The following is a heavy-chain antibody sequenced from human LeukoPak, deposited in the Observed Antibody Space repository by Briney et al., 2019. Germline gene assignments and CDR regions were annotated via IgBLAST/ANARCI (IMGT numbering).Heavy chain of an antibody. CDR3: ARDATGGYDSVLSDY. V-gene: IGHV3-11*01. D-gene: IGHD5-12*01. Sequence: GGSLRLSCAASGFIFSDYYMSWIRQGPGKGLEWVSYISSSGSTIYYADSVKGRFTISRDNAKNSLYLQMNSLRAEDTAVYYCARDATGGYDSVLSDYWGQGTLVTVSS. CDR1: GFIFSDYY. CDR2: ISSSGSTI. J-gene: IGHJ4*02.